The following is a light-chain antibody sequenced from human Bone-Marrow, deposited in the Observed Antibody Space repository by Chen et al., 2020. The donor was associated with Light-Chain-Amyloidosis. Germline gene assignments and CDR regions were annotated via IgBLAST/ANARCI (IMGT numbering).Light chain of an antibody. CDR1: NIGATS. CDR2: DDS. V-gene: IGLV3-21*02. J-gene: IGLJ3*02. CDR3: QVCDRGRDRPE. Sequence: SNATTLPSSVSVAPGQTDTIACGGNNIGATSVHWYQQTQGQAPLLVVYDDSDRPSGIPERLSGSNSGNTATQAINKVEAGDEADYYCQVCDRGRDRPEFGGETNLPIL.